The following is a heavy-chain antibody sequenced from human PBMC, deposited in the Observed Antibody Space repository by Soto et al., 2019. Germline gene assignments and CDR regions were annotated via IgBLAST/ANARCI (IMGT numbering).Heavy chain of an antibody. V-gene: IGHV5-10-1*01. D-gene: IGHD3-22*01. J-gene: IGHJ4*02. CDR3: TRQSETYYDSSGYYFDY. CDR1: GYSFAGYW. Sequence: GESLKISCKGSGYSFAGYWITWVRQKPGKGLEWMGRIDPSDSQTNYSPSFQGHVTISADKSISTAYLQWSSLKASDTAMYYCTRQSETYYDSSGYYFDYWGQGTLVTVSS. CDR2: IDPSDSQT.